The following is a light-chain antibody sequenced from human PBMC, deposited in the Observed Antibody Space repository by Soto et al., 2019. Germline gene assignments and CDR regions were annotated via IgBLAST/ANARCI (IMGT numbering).Light chain of an antibody. CDR2: ATS. J-gene: IGKJ5*01. CDR1: QSISGY. V-gene: IGKV1-39*01. CDR3: QQSDTIPIT. Sequence: MTQSPSSVSANVGDRVTITCRASQSISGYLNWYQQKLGKAPKLLIYATSSLQSGAPSRFSGSGSGTDFTLTISSLQPEDFATYFCQQSDTIPITFGQGTRLAI.